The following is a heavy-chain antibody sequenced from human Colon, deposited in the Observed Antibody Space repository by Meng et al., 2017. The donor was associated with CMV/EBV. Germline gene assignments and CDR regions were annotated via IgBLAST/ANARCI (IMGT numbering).Heavy chain of an antibody. CDR1: GFAFSTYA. J-gene: IGHJ4*02. V-gene: IGHV3-64*02. Sequence: GGSLRLSCAASGFAFSTYAMHWVRQAPGKGLEFVSAISSNGGNIYYADSVKGRFSISRDNSENTMYLQMGSLRTEDMAVYFCARKLSTAGVLDYWGQGTLVTVSS. CDR2: ISSNGGNI. D-gene: IGHD5/OR15-5a*01. CDR3: ARKLSTAGVLDY.